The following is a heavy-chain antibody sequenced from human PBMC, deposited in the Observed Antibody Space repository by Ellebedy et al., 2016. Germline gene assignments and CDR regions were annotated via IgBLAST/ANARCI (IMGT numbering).Heavy chain of an antibody. V-gene: IGHV1-3*01. Sequence: ASVKVSCKTSGYTFTRYAIHWVRQAPGQRLEWMGWINGGNGKTKYSEKFQDRVTITGDTPASTAYMEVSRLTSEDTAVYYCARGSAEGRAFDYWGQGTLVTVSS. J-gene: IGHJ4*02. CDR3: ARGSAEGRAFDY. CDR2: INGGNGKT. CDR1: GYTFTRYA. D-gene: IGHD3-10*01.